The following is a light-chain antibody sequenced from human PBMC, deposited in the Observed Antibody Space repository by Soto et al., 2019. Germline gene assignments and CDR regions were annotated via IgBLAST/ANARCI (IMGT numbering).Light chain of an antibody. V-gene: IGKV1-5*01. CDR2: DAS. CDR3: QQYNSYSMYT. J-gene: IGKJ2*01. CDR1: QSISSW. Sequence: DIQMTQSPSTLSASVEDRFTITCRASQSISSWWAWYQQKPGKAPKLLIYDASSLESGVPSRFSGSGAGTEFTLTISSMQPDDFAAYYCQQYNSYSMYTFGQGTKLEIK.